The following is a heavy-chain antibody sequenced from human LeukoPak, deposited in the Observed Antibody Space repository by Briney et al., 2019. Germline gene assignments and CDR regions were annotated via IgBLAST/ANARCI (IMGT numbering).Heavy chain of an antibody. CDR2: VRVNGRST. CDR1: GFTFSTYD. CDR3: AKPGEASNYYFDY. V-gene: IGHV3-23*01. J-gene: IGHJ4*02. Sequence: GSLRLSCTASGFTFSTYDMNWVRQAPGKGLEWVSTVRVNGRSTYYADSVKGRFTISRDNSKNTLYLQMNSLRAEDTARYYCAKPGEASNYYFDYWGQGALVTVSS. D-gene: IGHD2-21*01.